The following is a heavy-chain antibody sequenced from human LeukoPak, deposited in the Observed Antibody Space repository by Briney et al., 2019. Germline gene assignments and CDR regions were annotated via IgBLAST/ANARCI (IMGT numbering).Heavy chain of an antibody. Sequence: SVKVSCKASGGTFSSYAISWVRQAPGQGLEWMGGIIPIFGTANYAQKFQGRVTITADKSTSTAYMELSSLRSEDTAVYYCARSYCSGGSCYSDYWGQGTLVTVSS. J-gene: IGHJ4*02. CDR3: ARSYCSGGSCYSDY. V-gene: IGHV1-69*06. CDR2: IIPIFGTA. D-gene: IGHD2-15*01. CDR1: GGTFSSYA.